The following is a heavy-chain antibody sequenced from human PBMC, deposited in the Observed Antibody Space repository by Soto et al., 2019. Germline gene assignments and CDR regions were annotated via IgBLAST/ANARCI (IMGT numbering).Heavy chain of an antibody. J-gene: IGHJ4*02. Sequence: ASVKVSCKASGYTFTGYYMHWVRQAPGQGLEWMGWINPNSGGTNYAQKFQGRVTMTRDTSISTAYMELSRLRSDETAVYYCARDARYSCYDSKSGRRGTSFCGQGTLVTVSS. CDR3: ARDARYSCYDSKSGRRGTSF. D-gene: IGHD5-12*01. V-gene: IGHV1-2*02. CDR2: INPNSGGT. CDR1: GYTFTGYY.